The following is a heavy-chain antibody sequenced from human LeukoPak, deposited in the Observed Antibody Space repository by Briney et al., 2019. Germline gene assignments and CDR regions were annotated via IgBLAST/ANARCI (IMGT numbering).Heavy chain of an antibody. J-gene: IGHJ4*02. CDR3: ARHYYSSGSFDY. CDR2: IYTSGGT. Sequence: SETLSLTCTVSGGSISSGSYYWSWIRQPAGKGLEWIGRIYTSGGTNYNPSLKGRVTISVDTSKNQFSLKLSSVTAADTAVYYCARHYYSSGSFDYWGQGTLVTVSS. D-gene: IGHD3-10*01. V-gene: IGHV4-61*02. CDR1: GGSISSGSYY.